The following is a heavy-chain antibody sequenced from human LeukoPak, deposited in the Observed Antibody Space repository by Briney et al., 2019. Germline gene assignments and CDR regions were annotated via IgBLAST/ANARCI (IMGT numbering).Heavy chain of an antibody. V-gene: IGHV3-11*04. Sequence: GGSLRLSCAASGFTFSDYYMSWIRQAPGKGLEWVSYISSSGSTIYYADSVKGRFTISRDNAKNSLYLQMNSLRAEDTAVYYCARESQSAYYFDSSGYEDAFDIWGQGTMVTVSS. CDR2: ISSSGSTI. CDR1: GFTFSDYY. CDR3: ARESQSAYYFDSSGYEDAFDI. D-gene: IGHD3-22*01. J-gene: IGHJ3*02.